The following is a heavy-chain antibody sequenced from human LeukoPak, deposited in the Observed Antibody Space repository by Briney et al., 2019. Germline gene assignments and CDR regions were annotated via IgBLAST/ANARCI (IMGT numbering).Heavy chain of an antibody. CDR3: ARGPRWLRPFDY. D-gene: IGHD5-12*01. V-gene: IGHV4-34*01. CDR2: INHSGST. Sequence: SETLSLTCAVYGGSFSGYYWSWIRQPPGKGLEGIGEINHSGSTNYNPSLKSRVTISVDTSKNQFSLKLSSVTAADTAVYYCARGPRWLRPFDYWGQGTLVTVSS. J-gene: IGHJ4*02. CDR1: GGSFSGYY.